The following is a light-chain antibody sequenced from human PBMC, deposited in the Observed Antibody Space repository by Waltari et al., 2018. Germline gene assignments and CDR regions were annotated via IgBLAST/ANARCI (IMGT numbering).Light chain of an antibody. CDR2: GAF. CDR1: QTIGITY. Sequence: EIVLTQSPDTLSLSPGERATLSCKASQTIGITYLGWYQQKSGQAPRLLFFGAFGRASGVPDRFSGSGSGTDFTLTISSLEPEDCGVYFCQQYGGSPLYTFGQGTRLEIK. CDR3: QQYGGSPLYT. V-gene: IGKV3-20*01. J-gene: IGKJ2*01.